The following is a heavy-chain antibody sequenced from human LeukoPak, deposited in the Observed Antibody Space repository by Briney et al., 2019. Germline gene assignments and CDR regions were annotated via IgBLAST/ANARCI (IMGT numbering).Heavy chain of an antibody. V-gene: IGHV1-2*02. CDR3: ARGGYTMVRGDYYGMDV. CDR1: GYTFTGYY. J-gene: IGHJ6*02. CDR2: INPNSGGT. D-gene: IGHD3-10*01. Sequence: GASVKVSCKASGYTFTGYYMHWVRQAPGQGLEWMRWINPNSGGTNYAQKFQGRVTMTRDTSISTAYMELSRLRSDDTAVYYCARGGYTMVRGDYYGMDVWGQGTTVTVSS.